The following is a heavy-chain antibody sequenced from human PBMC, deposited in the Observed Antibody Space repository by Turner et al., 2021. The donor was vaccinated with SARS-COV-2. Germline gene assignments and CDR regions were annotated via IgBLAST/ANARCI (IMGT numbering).Heavy chain of an antibody. CDR2: FYKIGSI. D-gene: IGHD5-12*01. CDR3: ARHQGSASGDDHGMNV. J-gene: IGHJ6*02. V-gene: IGHV4-59*08. Sequence: QVHLQESGPGLVKPSETLSLTCTVSGGSISSKSWSWIRQSPGRGLEWIGYFYKIGSIDYNPTLRSRVAISVDTSKNQLSLNLIYVTAADTAVYYCARHQGSASGDDHGMNVWGQGTAVIVSS. CDR1: GGSISSKS.